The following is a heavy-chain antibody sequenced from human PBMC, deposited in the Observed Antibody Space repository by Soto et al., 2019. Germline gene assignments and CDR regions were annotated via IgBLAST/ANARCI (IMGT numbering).Heavy chain of an antibody. CDR2: INYDGYS. CDR1: GGSITNYY. V-gene: IGHV4-59*08. Sequence: QVQLQESGPGLVKPSETLSLTCTVSGGSITNYYCSWFRQPPGKGLEWIGYINYDGYSAYNLSLKRRVAVSMGASKTRFSLMLESVTATETAVYYCARHGFGLRHGLVDVWGPGTTVIVSS. J-gene: IGHJ6*02. D-gene: IGHD3-10*01. CDR3: ARHGFGLRHGLVDV.